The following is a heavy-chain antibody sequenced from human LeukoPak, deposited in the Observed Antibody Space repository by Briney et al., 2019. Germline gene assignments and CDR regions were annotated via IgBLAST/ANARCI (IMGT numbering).Heavy chain of an antibody. Sequence: SETLSLTCTVSGGSIGTYYWSWIRQPPGKGLEWIGYIYYSGSTNYNPSLKSRVTISVDTSKNQFSLKLSSVTAADTAVYYCARLRLGPQYYYYGMDVWGQGTTVTVSS. D-gene: IGHD3-16*01. J-gene: IGHJ6*02. CDR3: ARLRLGPQYYYYGMDV. CDR1: GGSIGTYY. V-gene: IGHV4-59*01. CDR2: IYYSGST.